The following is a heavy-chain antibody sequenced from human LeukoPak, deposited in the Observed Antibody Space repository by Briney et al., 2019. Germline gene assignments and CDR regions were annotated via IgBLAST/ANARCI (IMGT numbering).Heavy chain of an antibody. J-gene: IGHJ4*02. Sequence: ASVKVSCKASGYTFTGYYMHWVRQAPGQGLEWMGRINPGSGDTNYAQKFQGRVTMTRDTSINTAYMELSRLTSDDTAVYYCARDRLGNYYLFDFWGQGTLVTVSS. CDR1: GYTFTGYY. V-gene: IGHV1-2*06. CDR3: ARDRLGNYYLFDF. CDR2: INPGSGDT. D-gene: IGHD1-26*01.